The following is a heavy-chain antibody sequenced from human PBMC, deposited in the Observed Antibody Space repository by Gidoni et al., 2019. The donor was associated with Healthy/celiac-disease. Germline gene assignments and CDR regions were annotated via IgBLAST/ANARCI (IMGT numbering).Heavy chain of an antibody. CDR3: TKGGPTYGDNLPLYFHH. J-gene: IGHJ1*01. D-gene: IGHD4-17*01. CDR2: ISSIRSYI. V-gene: IGHV3-21*01. CDR1: GSPFISCT. Sequence: EVKVVASGGWLVKPGGSLRLPCAAPGSPFISCTMNWVRQAPGKGLGWVSSISSIRSYIYYADSVKGRFISSRDNTKNPLYLQINRLRAEDTAVCYCTKGGPTYGDNLPLYFHHWGQGTPVTVSS.